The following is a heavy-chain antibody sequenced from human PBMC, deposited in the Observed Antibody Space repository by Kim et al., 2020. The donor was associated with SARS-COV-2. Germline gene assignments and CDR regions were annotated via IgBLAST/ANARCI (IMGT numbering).Heavy chain of an antibody. D-gene: IGHD2-15*01. CDR2: IWYDGSNK. J-gene: IGHJ6*02. CDR3: ARDEGYCSGGSCPWYYYYGMDV. CDR1: GFTFSSYG. Sequence: GGSLRLSCAASGFTFSSYGMHWVRQAPGKGLEWVAVIWYDGSNKYYADSVKGRFTISRDNSKNTLYLQMNSLRAEDTAVYYCARDEGYCSGGSCPWYYYYGMDVWGQGTTVTVSS. V-gene: IGHV3-33*01.